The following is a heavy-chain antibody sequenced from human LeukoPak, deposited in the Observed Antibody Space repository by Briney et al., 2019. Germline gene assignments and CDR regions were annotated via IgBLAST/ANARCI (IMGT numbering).Heavy chain of an antibody. CDR3: ARDYSILTGYHDAFDI. D-gene: IGHD3-9*01. J-gene: IGHJ3*02. CDR2: INPNSSGT. V-gene: IGHV1-2*02. Sequence: ASVKVSCKASGYTFTDYYMHWVRQPPGQGLEWMGWINPNSSGTKYAQKFQGRVTMTRDTSISTAYMELSRLRSDDTAVYYCARDYSILTGYHDAFDIWGQGTMVTVSS. CDR1: GYTFTDYY.